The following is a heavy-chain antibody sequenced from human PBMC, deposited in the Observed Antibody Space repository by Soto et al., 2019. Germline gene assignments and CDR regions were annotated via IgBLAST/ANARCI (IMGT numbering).Heavy chain of an antibody. Sequence: HPGGSLRLSCAASGFTFSSYGMHWVRQAPGKGLEWVAVISYDGSNKYYADSVKGRFTISRDNSKNTLYLQMNSLRAEDTAVYYCAKDAVAGTLDYWGQGTLVTVSS. CDR3: AKDAVAGTLDY. CDR2: ISYDGSNK. D-gene: IGHD6-19*01. V-gene: IGHV3-30*18. J-gene: IGHJ4*02. CDR1: GFTFSSYG.